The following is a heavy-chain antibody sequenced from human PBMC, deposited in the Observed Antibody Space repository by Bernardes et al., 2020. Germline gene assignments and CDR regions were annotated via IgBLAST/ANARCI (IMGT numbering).Heavy chain of an antibody. Sequence: GGSLRLSCAASGFTFSSYGMHWVRQAPGKGLEWVAVIWYDGSNKYYADSVKGRFTISRDNSKNTVYLHMHSLSVSDSAIYYCATGRGSFFDHWGQGTLVTVSS. CDR2: IWYDGSNK. CDR1: GFTFSSYG. V-gene: IGHV3-33*01. D-gene: IGHD3-10*01. CDR3: ATGRGSFFDH. J-gene: IGHJ4*02.